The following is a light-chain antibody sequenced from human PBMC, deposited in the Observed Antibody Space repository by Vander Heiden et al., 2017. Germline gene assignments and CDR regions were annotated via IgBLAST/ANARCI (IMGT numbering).Light chain of an antibody. CDR3: AAWDDSLSGLV. Sequence: SAVTPPPSAPGAPRQRVTSACSGSSSNIGSNYVYWYQRLPGTAPKLLIYRNNQRPSGVPDRFSGSKSGTSASLAISGRRSEDEADYYCAAWDDSLSGLVFGGGTKLTVL. CDR2: RNN. CDR1: SSNIGSNY. V-gene: IGLV1-47*01. J-gene: IGLJ2*01.